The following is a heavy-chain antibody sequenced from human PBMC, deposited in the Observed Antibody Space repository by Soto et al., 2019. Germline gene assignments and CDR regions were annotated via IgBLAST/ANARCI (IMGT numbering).Heavy chain of an antibody. CDR1: GYTFTWHN. CDR3: ARGIIHYGGNDYYYYGMDV. V-gene: IGHV1-3*01. J-gene: IGHJ6*02. Sequence: ASVKVSCKASGYTFTWHNMHWVRQAPGQRLEWMGWISAANGDTVYSQNLQGRVTFSTDTSASTVYMELSSLGPEDTAVYYCARGIIHYGGNDYYYYGMDVWGQGTTVTVSS. D-gene: IGHD4-17*01. CDR2: ISAANGDT.